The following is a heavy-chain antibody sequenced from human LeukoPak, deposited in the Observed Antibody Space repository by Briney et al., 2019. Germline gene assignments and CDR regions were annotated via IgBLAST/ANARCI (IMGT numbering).Heavy chain of an antibody. CDR1: GFTFSNYG. CDR3: TKAPLRSCSGAFCYPFDS. V-gene: IGHV3-23*01. J-gene: IGHJ4*02. Sequence: GGSLRLSCAASGFTFSNYGLSWVRQTLWKGLEWVAATVGGRPDTYHADSVKGRFTVSRDDSRNTIFLQMNSLRIEDTAVYYCTKAPLRSCSGAFCYPFDSWGPGTSVTVSS. CDR2: TVGGRPDT. D-gene: IGHD2-8*02.